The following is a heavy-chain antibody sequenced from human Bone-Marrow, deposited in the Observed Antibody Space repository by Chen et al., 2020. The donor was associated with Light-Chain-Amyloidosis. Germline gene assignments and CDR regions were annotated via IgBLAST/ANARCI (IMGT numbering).Heavy chain of an antibody. D-gene: IGHD5-12*01. J-gene: IGHJ5*02. CDR2: INHSGSA. V-gene: IGHV4-34*01. CDR1: NGAFGDDY. Sequence: QVELQQWGAGPLKPSETLSLTCGIHNGAFGDDYWTWIRQPPGKGLQWIAEINHSGSANYNSSLKSRTTISVDKSKNQFSLRMISVTAADTAVYYCARYEPHFSDSIISGYTAWGQGTSVTVSS. CDR3: ARYEPHFSDSIISGYTA.